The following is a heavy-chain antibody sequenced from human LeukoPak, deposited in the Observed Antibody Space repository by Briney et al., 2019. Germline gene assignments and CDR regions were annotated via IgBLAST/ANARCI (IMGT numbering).Heavy chain of an antibody. D-gene: IGHD4-23*01. CDR1: GFTFSSYW. J-gene: IGHJ4*02. V-gene: IGHV3-48*04. Sequence: PGGSLRLSCAASGFTFSSYWMSWVRQAPGKGLEWVSYISSSGSTIYYADSVKGRFTISSDNAKNSLYLQMNSLRAEDTAVYYCARGTTVVSFFDYWGQGTLVTVSS. CDR3: ARGTTVVSFFDY. CDR2: ISSSGSTI.